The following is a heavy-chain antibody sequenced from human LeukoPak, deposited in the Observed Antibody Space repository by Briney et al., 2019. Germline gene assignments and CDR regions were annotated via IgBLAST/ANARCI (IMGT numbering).Heavy chain of an antibody. CDR3: ARDDGIVGATFDY. CDR1: GFTFSSYW. CDR2: INSDGSST. V-gene: IGHV3-74*01. J-gene: IGHJ4*02. D-gene: IGHD1-26*01. Sequence: PGGSLRLSCAASGFTFSSYWMHWVRQAPGKGLVWVSRINSDGSSTSYADSVKGRFTISRDNAKNTLYPQMNSLRAEDTAVYYCARDDGIVGATFDYWGQGTLVTVSS.